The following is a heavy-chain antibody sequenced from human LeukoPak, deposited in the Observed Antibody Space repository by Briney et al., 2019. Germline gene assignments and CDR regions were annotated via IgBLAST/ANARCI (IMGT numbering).Heavy chain of an antibody. D-gene: IGHD3-3*01. Sequence: SETLSLTCAVSGYSISSGYYWGWIRQPPGKGLEWIGSIYHSGSTYYNPSLKSRVTISVDTSKNQFSLKLSSVTAADTAVYYCARHYYDFWSGYEPPDWGQGTPVTVSS. CDR3: ARHYYDFWSGYEPPD. V-gene: IGHV4-38-2*01. CDR2: IYHSGST. J-gene: IGHJ4*02. CDR1: GYSISSGYY.